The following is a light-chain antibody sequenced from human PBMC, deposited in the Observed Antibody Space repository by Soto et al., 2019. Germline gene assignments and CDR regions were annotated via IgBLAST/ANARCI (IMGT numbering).Light chain of an antibody. CDR2: EGT. V-gene: IGLV2-23*01. Sequence: QAVVTQPASVSGSPGQSITISCTGTSSDVGSYNLVSWYQQHPGKAPRLMIYEGTKRPSGVSNRFSGSKSGNTASLTISGLQAEDEADYYCSSYAGSDTFVAFGGGTKLTVL. CDR1: SSDVGSYNL. CDR3: SSYAGSDTFVA. J-gene: IGLJ2*01.